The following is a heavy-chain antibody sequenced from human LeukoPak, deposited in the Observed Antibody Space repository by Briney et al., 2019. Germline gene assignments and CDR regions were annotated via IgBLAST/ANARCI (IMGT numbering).Heavy chain of an antibody. CDR1: GGSFSGYY. Sequence: SETLSLTCAVYGGSFSGYYWSWIRQPPGKGLEWIGEINHSGSTNYNPSLKSRVTISVDTSKNQFSLKLSSVTAADTAVYYCARVPHVWDKGTTVTVSS. V-gene: IGHV4-34*01. J-gene: IGHJ6*04. CDR3: ARVPHV. CDR2: INHSGST.